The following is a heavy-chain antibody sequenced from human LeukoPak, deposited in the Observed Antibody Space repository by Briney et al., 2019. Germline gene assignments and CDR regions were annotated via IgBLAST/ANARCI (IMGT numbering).Heavy chain of an antibody. J-gene: IGHJ5*02. V-gene: IGHV5-51*01. CDR3: ARHLRLWQNWFDP. CDR2: IYPGDSDT. CDR1: GYSFTNYW. Sequence: PGQSLKISCKGSGYSFTNYWIGWVRQMPGKGPEWMGIIYPGDSDTRYSPSFQGQVTISADKSISTAYLQWSSLKASDTAMYYCARHLRLWQNWFDPWGQGTLVTVSS. D-gene: IGHD5-18*01.